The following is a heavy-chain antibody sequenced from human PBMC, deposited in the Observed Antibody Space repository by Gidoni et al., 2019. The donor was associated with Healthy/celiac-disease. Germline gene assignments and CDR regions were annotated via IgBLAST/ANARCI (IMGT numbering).Heavy chain of an antibody. CDR3: TGAYYYDSSGYLVDY. CDR1: GFTFSGSA. D-gene: IGHD3-22*01. CDR2: IRSKANSYAT. Sequence: EVQLVESGGGLVQPGGSLKLSCAASGFTFSGSAMHWVRQASGKGLEWVGRIRSKANSYATAYAASVKGRFTISRDDSKNTAYLQMNSLKTEDTAVYYCTGAYYYDSSGYLVDYWGQGTLVTVSS. V-gene: IGHV3-73*02. J-gene: IGHJ4*02.